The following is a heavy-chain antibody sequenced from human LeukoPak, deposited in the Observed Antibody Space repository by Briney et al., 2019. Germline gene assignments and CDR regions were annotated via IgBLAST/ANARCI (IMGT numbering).Heavy chain of an antibody. V-gene: IGHV4-59*12. CDR2: IYYSGST. CDR3: ARDYVGAFDI. J-gene: IGHJ3*02. CDR1: GGSISSYY. D-gene: IGHD1-26*01. Sequence: SETLSLTCTVSGGSISSYYWSWIQQPPGKGLEWIGYIYYSGSTNYNPSLKSRVTISVDTSKNQFSLKLSSVTAADTAVYYCARDYVGAFDIWGQGTMVTVSS.